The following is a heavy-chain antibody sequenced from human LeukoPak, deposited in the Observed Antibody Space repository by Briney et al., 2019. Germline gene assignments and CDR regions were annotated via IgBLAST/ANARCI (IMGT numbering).Heavy chain of an antibody. CDR1: GYTFTSYA. D-gene: IGHD3-10*01. CDR3: ARDSVTMVRGVIRGFDP. Sequence: ASVKVSCKASGYTFTSYAMNWVRQAPGQGLEWMGWINTNTGNPTYAQGFTGRFVFSLDTSVSTAYLQISSLKAEDTAVYYCARDSVTMVRGVIRGFDPWGQGTLVTVSS. J-gene: IGHJ5*02. CDR2: INTNTGNP. V-gene: IGHV7-4-1*02.